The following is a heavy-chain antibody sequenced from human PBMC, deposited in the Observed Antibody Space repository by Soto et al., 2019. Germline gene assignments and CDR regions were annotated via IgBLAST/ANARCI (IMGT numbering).Heavy chain of an antibody. Sequence: ASVKVSCKASGYTFTSYGISWVRQAPGQGLEWMGWISAYNGNTNYAQKLQGRVTMTTDTSTSTAYMELRSLRSDDTAVYYCARCGSYYGSGSYNWFDPWGKGTLVTVYS. CDR2: ISAYNGNT. CDR1: GYTFTSYG. V-gene: IGHV1-18*01. CDR3: ARCGSYYGSGSYNWFDP. J-gene: IGHJ5*02. D-gene: IGHD3-10*01.